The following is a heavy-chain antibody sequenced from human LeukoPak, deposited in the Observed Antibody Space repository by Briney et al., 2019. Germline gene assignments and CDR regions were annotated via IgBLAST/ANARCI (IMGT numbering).Heavy chain of an antibody. CDR1: GFTFSSYA. D-gene: IGHD6-19*01. CDR3: AKWGEGRYSSGWYDG. Sequence: GGSLKLSCAASGFTFSSYAMSWVRQAPGKGLEWVSAISGSGGSTYYADSVKGRFTISRDNSKNTLYLQMNSLRAEDTAVYYCAKWGEGRYSSGWYDGWGQGTLVTVSS. CDR2: ISGSGGST. V-gene: IGHV3-23*01. J-gene: IGHJ4*02.